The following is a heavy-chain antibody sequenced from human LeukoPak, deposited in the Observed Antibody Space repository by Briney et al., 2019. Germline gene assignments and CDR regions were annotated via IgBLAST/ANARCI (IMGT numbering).Heavy chain of an antibody. J-gene: IGHJ4*02. CDR3: ARDGGAVAVPFDY. CDR2: ISSSSSYI. CDR1: GFTFSSYS. D-gene: IGHD6-19*01. Sequence: PGGSLRLSCAASGFTFSSYSMNWVRQAPGKGLEWVSSISSSSSYIYYADSVKGRFTISRDNAKNSLYLQMNSLRAEDTAVYYCARDGGAVAVPFDYWGQGTLVTVSS. V-gene: IGHV3-21*01.